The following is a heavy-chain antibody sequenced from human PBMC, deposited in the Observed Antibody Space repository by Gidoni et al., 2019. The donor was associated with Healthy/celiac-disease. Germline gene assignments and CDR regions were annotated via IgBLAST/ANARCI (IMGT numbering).Heavy chain of an antibody. CDR3: ARAAKEQWLDPRLPYFDY. V-gene: IGHV3-48*03. J-gene: IGHJ4*02. CDR2: ISSSGSTI. D-gene: IGHD6-19*01. Sequence: EVQLVESGGGLVQPGGSLRLSCAASGFTFSSYEMNWVRQAPGKGREWVSYISSSGSTIYYADSVKGRFTISRDNAKNSLYLQMNSLRAEDTAVYYCARAAKEQWLDPRLPYFDYWGQGTLVTVSS. CDR1: GFTFSSYE.